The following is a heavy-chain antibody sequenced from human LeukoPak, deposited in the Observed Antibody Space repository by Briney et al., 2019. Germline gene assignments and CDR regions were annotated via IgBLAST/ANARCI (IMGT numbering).Heavy chain of an antibody. CDR2: IYSGGST. D-gene: IGHD3-22*01. V-gene: IGHV3-53*01. Sequence: GGSLRLSCAASGFTVSSNYMSWVRQAPGKGLEWVSVIYSGGSTYYADFVKGRFTISRDSPKNTLYLHMHSLRAEDTAVYYCARSSDSYDSSGYYGYWGQGTLVTVSS. CDR1: GFTVSSNY. CDR3: ARSSDSYDSSGYYGY. J-gene: IGHJ4*02.